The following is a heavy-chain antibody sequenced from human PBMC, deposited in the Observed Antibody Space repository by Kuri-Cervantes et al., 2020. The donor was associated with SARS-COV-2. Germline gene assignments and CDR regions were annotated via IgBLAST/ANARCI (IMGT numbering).Heavy chain of an antibody. D-gene: IGHD2-21*01. CDR1: GFTSSSYA. J-gene: IGHJ5*02. Sequence: GGSLRPSCAASGFTSSSYARTWVRKAPGKGLEGVSVINFNGLDTFYADSVKGRFTVSRDNSKETVYLQLHSLRAEDTAISFCAKGLTPTPPTSDYDTWGQGTLVTVSS. V-gene: IGHV3-23*05. CDR3: AKGLTPTPPTSDYDT. CDR2: INFNGLDT.